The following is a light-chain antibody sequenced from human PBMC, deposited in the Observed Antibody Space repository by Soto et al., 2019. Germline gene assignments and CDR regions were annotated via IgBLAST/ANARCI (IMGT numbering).Light chain of an antibody. J-gene: IGKJ4*01. CDR1: QSISTW. CDR2: KAS. CDR3: QQYKSYPLT. V-gene: IGKV1-5*03. Sequence: DIPVTQSPSTLSASVGDRVTITCRASQSISTWLAWYQEKPGKAPKLLIYKASSLESGVPSRFSGSGSGTEFTLTISSLQPDDFGSYYCQQYKSYPLTFGGGTKVEIK.